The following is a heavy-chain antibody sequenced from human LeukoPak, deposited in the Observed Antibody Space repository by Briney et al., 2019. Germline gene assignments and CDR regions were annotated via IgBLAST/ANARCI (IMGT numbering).Heavy chain of an antibody. D-gene: IGHD1-26*01. V-gene: IGHV3-23*01. CDR3: AKAGPYSGIYHGDAFDI. CDR1: GFTFSTYA. J-gene: IGHJ3*02. Sequence: PGGSLRLSCAASGFTFSTYAMSLVRQAPGKGLEWVSGISASGVSTYSADSVKGRFTISRDNSKNTLYLQMNSLRAEDTAVYYCAKAGPYSGIYHGDAFDIWGQGTMVTVSS. CDR2: ISASGVST.